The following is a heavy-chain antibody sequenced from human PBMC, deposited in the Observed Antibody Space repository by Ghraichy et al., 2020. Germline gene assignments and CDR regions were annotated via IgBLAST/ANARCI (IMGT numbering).Heavy chain of an antibody. CDR3: ANGIGYCSGGSCFN. CDR2: VSDVGVNK. Sequence: GSLRLSCAASGFTFSNYAMYWVRQAPGKGLECVAVVSDVGVNKYYADSVKGRFTISRDNSKDALHLQMNSLRTEDTAVYFCANGIGYCSGGSCFNWGQGTLVTVSS. CDR1: GFTFSNYA. J-gene: IGHJ4*02. D-gene: IGHD2-15*01. V-gene: IGHV3-30*04.